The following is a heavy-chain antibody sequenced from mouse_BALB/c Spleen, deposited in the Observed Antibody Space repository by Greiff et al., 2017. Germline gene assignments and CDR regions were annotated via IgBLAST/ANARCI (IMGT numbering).Heavy chain of an antibody. V-gene: IGHV5-17*02. CDR1: GFTFSSVG. CDR2: ISSGSSTI. J-gene: IGHJ4*01. D-gene: IGHD2-1*01. CDR3: ARRFYYGNYDGYAMDY. Sequence: EVQVVESGGGLVQPGGSRKLSCAASGFTFSSVGMHWVRQAPEKGLEWVAYISSGSSTIYYADTVKGRFTISRDNPKNTLFLQMTSLRSEDTAMYYCARRFYYGNYDGYAMDYWGQGTSVTVSS.